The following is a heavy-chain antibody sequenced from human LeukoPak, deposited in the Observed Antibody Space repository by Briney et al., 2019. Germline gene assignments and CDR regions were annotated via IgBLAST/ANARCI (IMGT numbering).Heavy chain of an antibody. Sequence: SETLSLTCTVSGGSISSSSYYWGWIRQPPGKGLEWIGSIYYSGSTYYNPSLKSRVTISVDTSKNQFSLKLSSVTAADTAVYYCARYCSSTSCYPDVDYWGQGTLVTVSS. V-gene: IGHV4-39*07. CDR3: ARYCSSTSCYPDVDY. J-gene: IGHJ4*02. CDR2: IYYSGST. D-gene: IGHD2-2*01. CDR1: GGSISSSSYY.